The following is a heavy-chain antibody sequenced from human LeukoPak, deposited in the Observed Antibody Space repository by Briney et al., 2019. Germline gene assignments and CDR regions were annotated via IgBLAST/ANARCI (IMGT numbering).Heavy chain of an antibody. J-gene: IGHJ6*03. CDR2: IYYSGST. CDR1: GGSISSSSYY. D-gene: IGHD2-2*02. CDR3: ARGPYQLLYPPEDYYMDV. V-gene: IGHV4-39*07. Sequence: SETLSLTGTVSGGSISSSSYYWGWIRQPPGKGLEWIGSIYYSGSTYYNPSLKSRVTISVDTSKNQFSLKLSSVTAADTAVYYCARGPYQLLYPPEDYYMDVWGKGTTVTVSS.